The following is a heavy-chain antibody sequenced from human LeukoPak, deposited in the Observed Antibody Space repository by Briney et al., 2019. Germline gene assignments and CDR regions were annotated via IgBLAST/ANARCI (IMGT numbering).Heavy chain of an antibody. CDR1: GGSISSGGYY. D-gene: IGHD3-9*01. CDR2: IYYSGST. CDR3: ARDMTDWWFDP. V-gene: IGHV4-31*03. Sequence: SETLSLTCTVSGGSISSGGYYWSWIRQHPGKGLEGIGYIYYSGSTHYNPSLKSRVTISVDTSKNQFSLKLSSVTAADTAVYYCARDMTDWWFDPWGQGTLVTVSS. J-gene: IGHJ5*02.